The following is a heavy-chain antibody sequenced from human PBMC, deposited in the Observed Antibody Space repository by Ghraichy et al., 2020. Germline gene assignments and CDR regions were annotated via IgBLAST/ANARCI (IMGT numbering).Heavy chain of an antibody. CDR2: VDYSGSP. CDR3: ASHAPILRYGMDV. J-gene: IGHJ6*02. V-gene: IGHV4-59*11. CDR1: GGSISSHY. Sequence: SETLSLTCTVSGGSISSHYWSWIRQPPGKGLEWIGYVDYSGSPNYNPSLKSRVTISGDTSKNQFSLKLSSVTAADTAVYYCASHAPILRYGMDVWGPGTTVTVSS.